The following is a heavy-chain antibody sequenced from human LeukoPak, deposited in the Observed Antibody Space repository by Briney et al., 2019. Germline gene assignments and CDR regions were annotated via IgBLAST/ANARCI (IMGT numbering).Heavy chain of an antibody. V-gene: IGHV1-18*01. Sequence: GASVKVSCKASSYTFTRYGISWVRQAPGQGLEWMGWISGSNGNTNYAQKFQGRVSMTADTSTSTAYMELRSLRSDDTAVYYCARDHPTSGSYPDYWGQGTLVTVSS. CDR3: ARDHPTSGSYPDY. CDR1: SYTFTRYG. D-gene: IGHD1-26*01. J-gene: IGHJ4*02. CDR2: ISGSNGNT.